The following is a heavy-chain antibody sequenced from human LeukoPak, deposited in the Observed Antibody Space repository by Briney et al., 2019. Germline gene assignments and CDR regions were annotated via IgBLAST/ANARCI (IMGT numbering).Heavy chain of an antibody. CDR2: IYYSGST. D-gene: IGHD3-3*01. CDR1: GGSISSYY. Sequence: SETLSLTCTVSGGSISSYYWSWIRQPPGKGLEWIGYIYYSGSTNYNPSLKSRVTISVDTSKNQFSLKLSSVTAADTAVYYCARVAEFSYGFWSGYYLDYWGQGTLVTVSS. V-gene: IGHV4-59*01. J-gene: IGHJ4*02. CDR3: ARVAEFSYGFWSGYYLDY.